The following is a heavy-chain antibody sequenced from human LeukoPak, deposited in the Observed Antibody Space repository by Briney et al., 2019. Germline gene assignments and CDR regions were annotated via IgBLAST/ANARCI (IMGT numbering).Heavy chain of an antibody. J-gene: IGHJ4*02. V-gene: IGHV1-2*06. CDR1: GYTFTGYY. D-gene: IGHD4-17*01. Sequence: GASVKVYCKASGYTFTGYYMHWVRQAPGQGLEWMGRINPNSGGTNYAQKFQGRVTMTRDTSISTAYMELSRLRSDDTAVYYCARGHTVTTSDIDYWGQGTLVTVSS. CDR3: ARGHTVTTSDIDY. CDR2: INPNSGGT.